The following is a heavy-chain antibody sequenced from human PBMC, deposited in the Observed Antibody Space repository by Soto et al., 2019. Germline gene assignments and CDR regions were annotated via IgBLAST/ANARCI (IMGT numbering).Heavy chain of an antibody. CDR3: ARRGYSGSYDAFDI. Sequence: ASVKVSCKASGYTFTGYYMHWVRQAPGQGVEWMGWINPNSGGTNYAQKFQGWVTMTRDTSISTAYMELSRLRSDDTAVYYCARRGYSGSYDAFDIWGQGTMVTVSS. V-gene: IGHV1-2*04. J-gene: IGHJ3*02. CDR1: GYTFTGYY. CDR2: INPNSGGT. D-gene: IGHD1-26*01.